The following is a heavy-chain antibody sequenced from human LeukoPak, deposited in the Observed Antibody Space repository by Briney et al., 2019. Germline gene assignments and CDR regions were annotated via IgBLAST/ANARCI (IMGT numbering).Heavy chain of an antibody. D-gene: IGHD3-22*01. J-gene: IGHJ4*02. Sequence: GGSLRLSCAASGFTFSSYSMNWVRQAPGKGLEWDSSISSSSSYIYYADSVKGRFTISRDNAKNSLYLQMNSLRAEDTAVYYCARDRGIYYDSSGYGYWGQGTLVTVSS. V-gene: IGHV3-21*01. CDR1: GFTFSSYS. CDR2: ISSSSSYI. CDR3: ARDRGIYYDSSGYGY.